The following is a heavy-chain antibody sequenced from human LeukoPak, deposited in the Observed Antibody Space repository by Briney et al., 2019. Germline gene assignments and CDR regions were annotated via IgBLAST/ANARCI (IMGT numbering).Heavy chain of an antibody. D-gene: IGHD6-13*01. CDR3: ARDLVAAAGSHSTGDYYYGMDV. CDR2: IYHSGST. CDR1: GGSISSGGYS. J-gene: IGHJ6*02. Sequence: PSQTLSLTCAVSGGSISSGGYSWSWIRQPPGKGLEWIGYIYHSGSTYYNPSLKSRVTISVDRSKNQFSLKLSSVTAADTAVYYCARDLVAAAGSHSTGDYYYGMDVWGQGTTVTVSS. V-gene: IGHV4-30-2*01.